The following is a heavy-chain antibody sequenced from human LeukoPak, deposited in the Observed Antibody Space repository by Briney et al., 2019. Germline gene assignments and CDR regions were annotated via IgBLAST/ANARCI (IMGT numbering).Heavy chain of an antibody. V-gene: IGHV3-48*03. CDR2: ISSSGSTI. Sequence: GGSLRLSCAASGFTFSSYEMNWVCQAPGKGLEWVSYISSSGSTIYYADSVKGRLTISRDNAKNSLYLQMNSLRAEDTAVYYCARVSSSREHAFDIWGQGTMVTVSS. D-gene: IGHD1-1*01. J-gene: IGHJ3*02. CDR1: GFTFSSYE. CDR3: ARVSSSREHAFDI.